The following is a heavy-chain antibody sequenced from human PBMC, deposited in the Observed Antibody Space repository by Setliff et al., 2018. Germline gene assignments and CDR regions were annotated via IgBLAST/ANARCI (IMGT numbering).Heavy chain of an antibody. V-gene: IGHV4-38-2*01. CDR3: ARNDRPWRYYFDY. Sequence: ETLSLTCAVSVYSISRDCHWGWIRQPPGKGLEWLGSVRHSGSTNYNPSLKSRVTISVDTSKNQFSLKLSSVTAADTAVYYCARNDRPWRYYFDYWGQGTLVTVSS. CDR1: VYSISRDCH. J-gene: IGHJ4*02. CDR2: VRHSGST. D-gene: IGHD3-9*01.